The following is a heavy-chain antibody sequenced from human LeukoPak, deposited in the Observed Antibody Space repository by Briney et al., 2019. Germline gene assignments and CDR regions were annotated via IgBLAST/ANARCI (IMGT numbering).Heavy chain of an antibody. J-gene: IGHJ4*02. V-gene: IGHV4-39*01. CDR1: GGSISSSYYY. CDR3: ARQASSATGGIDS. CDR2: VYYSGST. Sequence: PSETLSLTCTVSGGSISSSYYYWGWIRQPPGKGLEWIGSVYYSGSTYYNPPLMSRVTLSVDTSKNQFSLKVTSVTAADTAVYYCARQASSATGGIDSWGQGTLVTVSP.